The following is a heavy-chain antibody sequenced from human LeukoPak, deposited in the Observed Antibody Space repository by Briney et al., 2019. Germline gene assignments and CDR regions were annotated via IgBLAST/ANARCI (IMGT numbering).Heavy chain of an antibody. CDR3: ARVSYYYGSGSKLGVFDY. D-gene: IGHD3-10*01. J-gene: IGHJ4*02. CDR1: GGSISSGSYY. CDR2: IYTSGST. V-gene: IGHV4-61*02. Sequence: SETLSLTCTVSGGSISSGSYYWSWIRQPAGKGLEWIGRIYTSGSTNYNPSLKSRVTISVDTSKNQFSLKLSSVTAADTAVYYCARVSYYYGSGSKLGVFDYWGQGTLVTVSS.